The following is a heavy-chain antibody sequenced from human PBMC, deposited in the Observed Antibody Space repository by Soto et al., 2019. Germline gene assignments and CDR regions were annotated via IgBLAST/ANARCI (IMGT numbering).Heavy chain of an antibody. Sequence: QVQLVESGGGVVQPGRSLRLSCAASGFRFSTYAMHWVRQAPGKGLEWVAVISYDESDKLYADSVKGRFTISKDNSTNTLYLQMTSLRVEDTALYYCVRSQFSASGGYPLDSLGQGTLVTVSS. D-gene: IGHD3-22*01. CDR1: GFRFSTYA. V-gene: IGHV3-30*03. J-gene: IGHJ4*02. CDR2: ISYDESDK. CDR3: VRSQFSASGGYPLDS.